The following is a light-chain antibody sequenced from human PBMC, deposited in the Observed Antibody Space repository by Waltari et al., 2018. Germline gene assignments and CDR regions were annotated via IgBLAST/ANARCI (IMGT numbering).Light chain of an antibody. J-gene: IGLJ1*01. CDR1: SSDVGGYNY. CDR2: EVS. V-gene: IGLV2-8*01. Sequence: SALTQPPSASGSPGQSVTISCTGTSSDVGGYNYVSWYQQHPGKAPKLMIYEVSHRPSGVPDRFSGSKSGNTASLTVSGLQAEDEADYYCSSYAGSNKRVFGTGTKVTVL. CDR3: SSYAGSNKRV.